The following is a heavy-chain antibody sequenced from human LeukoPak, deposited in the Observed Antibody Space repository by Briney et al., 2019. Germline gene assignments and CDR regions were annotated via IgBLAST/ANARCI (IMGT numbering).Heavy chain of an antibody. V-gene: IGHV3-23*01. CDR2: ISGSDDST. Sequence: PGGSLRLSCAASGFTISTYGMNWVRQAPGKGLEWVSTISGSDDSTYYAGSVKGRFTISRDNSKNTLSLQMNSLRAEDTAVYYCAKEYDSRGYYFDYWGQGTLVTVSS. CDR1: GFTISTYG. D-gene: IGHD3-22*01. J-gene: IGHJ4*02. CDR3: AKEYDSRGYYFDY.